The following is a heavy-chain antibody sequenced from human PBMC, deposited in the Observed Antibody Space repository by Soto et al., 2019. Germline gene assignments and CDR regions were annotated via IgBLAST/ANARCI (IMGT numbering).Heavy chain of an antibody. J-gene: IGHJ5*02. CDR2: IYYSGST. D-gene: IGHD3-3*01. V-gene: IGHV4-59*01. CDR3: ARGSQSPLRYYDFWSGYMDWFDP. Sequence: ASETLSLTCTVSGGSISSYYWSWIRQPPGKGLEWIGYIYYSGSTNYNPSLKSRVTISVDTSKNQFSLKLSSVTAADTAVYSCARGSQSPLRYYDFWSGYMDWFDPWGQGTLVTVSS. CDR1: GGSISSYY.